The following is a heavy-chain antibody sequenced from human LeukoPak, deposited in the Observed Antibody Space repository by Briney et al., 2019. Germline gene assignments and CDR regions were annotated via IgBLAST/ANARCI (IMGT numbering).Heavy chain of an antibody. D-gene: IGHD7-27*01. V-gene: IGHV3-30*18. Sequence: GGSLRLSCAASGFTFSSYSMNWVRQAPGKGLEWVAVISYDGSNKYYADSVKGRFTISRDNSKNTLYLQMNSLRAEDTAVYYCAKDRLGTGGYYYYGMDVWGQGTTVTASS. CDR3: AKDRLGTGGYYYYGMDV. CDR1: GFTFSSYS. J-gene: IGHJ6*02. CDR2: ISYDGSNK.